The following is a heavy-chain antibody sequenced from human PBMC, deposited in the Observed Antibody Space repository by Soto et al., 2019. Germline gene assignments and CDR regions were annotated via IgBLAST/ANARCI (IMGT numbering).Heavy chain of an antibody. CDR1: GGSISSSSYY. D-gene: IGHD3-3*01. J-gene: IGHJ4*02. CDR3: ARRNFWSGYTMDY. Sequence: QLQLQESGPGLVKPSETLSLTCTVSGGSISSSSYYWGWIRQPPGKGLEWIGSIYYSGSTYYNPPLKSRVTISVDTSKNQFSLKLSSVTAADTAVYYCARRNFWSGYTMDYWGQGTLVTVSS. CDR2: IYYSGST. V-gene: IGHV4-39*01.